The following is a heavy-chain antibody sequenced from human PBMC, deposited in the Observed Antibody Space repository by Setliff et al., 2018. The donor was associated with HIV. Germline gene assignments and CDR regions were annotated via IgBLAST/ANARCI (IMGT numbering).Heavy chain of an antibody. V-gene: IGHV1-69*13. J-gene: IGHJ4*02. CDR2: IIPLFGTA. Sequence: GASVKVSCKASGGTFSSYVISWVRQAPGQGLEWMGGIIPLFGTANYAQKFQGRVTITADDSTSTAYLELRSLRLEDTAVNYCARPTGDSSYGYWGQGTLVTVSS. CDR3: ARPTGDSSYGY. D-gene: IGHD7-27*01. CDR1: GGTFSSYV.